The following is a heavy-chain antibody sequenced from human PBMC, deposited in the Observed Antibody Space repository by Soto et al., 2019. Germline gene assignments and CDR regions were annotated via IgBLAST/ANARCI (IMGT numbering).Heavy chain of an antibody. J-gene: IGHJ6*03. CDR3: ARDRGEYCGSGTYGNPTSYYYYYYMDV. CDR1: GYTFTGYY. Sequence: ASVKVSCKASGYTFTGYYMHWVRQAPGQGLEWMGWINPNSGGTNYAQKFQGWVTMTRDTSISTAYMELSRLRSDDTAVYYCARDRGEYCGSGTYGNPTSYYYYYYMDVWGKGTTVTVSS. D-gene: IGHD3-10*01. V-gene: IGHV1-2*04. CDR2: INPNSGGT.